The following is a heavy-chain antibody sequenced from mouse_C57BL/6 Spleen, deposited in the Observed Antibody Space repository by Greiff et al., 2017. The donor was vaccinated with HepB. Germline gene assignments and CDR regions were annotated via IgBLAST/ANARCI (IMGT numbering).Heavy chain of an antibody. V-gene: IGHV5-6*01. CDR2: ISSGGSYT. CDR1: GFTFSSYG. Sequence: EVQLVESGGDLVKPGGSLKLSCAASGFTFSSYGMSWVRQTPDKRLEWVATISSGGSYTYYPDSVKGRFTISRYNAKNTLYLQMSSLKSEDTAMYYCARPVNYYAMDYWGQGTSVTVSS. J-gene: IGHJ4*01. CDR3: ARPVNYYAMDY.